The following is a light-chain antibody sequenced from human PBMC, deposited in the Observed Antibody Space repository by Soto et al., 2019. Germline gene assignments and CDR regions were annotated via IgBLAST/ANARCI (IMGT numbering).Light chain of an antibody. V-gene: IGKV1-39*01. CDR2: AAS. Sequence: DIQMTQSPSSLSASVGDRVTITCRASQSISSYLNWYQQKPGKAPKLLIYAASSLQSGVPSRFSGSGSGTDFTLAISSLQPEDFATYNCQQSYSTPPTFSQGTMVDIK. CDR1: QSISSY. CDR3: QQSYSTPPT. J-gene: IGKJ1*01.